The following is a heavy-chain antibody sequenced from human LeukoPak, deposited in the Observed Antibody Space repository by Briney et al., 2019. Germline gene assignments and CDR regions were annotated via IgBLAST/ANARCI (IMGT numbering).Heavy chain of an antibody. V-gene: IGHV4-59*08. CDR1: GGSISSYY. CDR2: IYYSGST. D-gene: IGHD2-15*01. J-gene: IGHJ2*01. Sequence: SETQTLICSVSGGSISSYYWSWIRQPPGKGLECIGYIYYSGSTNYNPSLKSRVTTSVDTSKNHCSLNLSSVTAADTAVYYCARRVRAYCSGGSCYDDWYFDLWGRGTLVTVSS. CDR3: ARRVRAYCSGGSCYDDWYFDL.